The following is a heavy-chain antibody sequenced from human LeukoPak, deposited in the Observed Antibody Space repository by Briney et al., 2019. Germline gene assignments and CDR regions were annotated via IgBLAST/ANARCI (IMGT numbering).Heavy chain of an antibody. CDR1: GFTFSSYA. Sequence: GGSLRLSCAASGFTFSSYAMSWVRQAPGKGLEWVSAISGSGGSTYYADSVKGRFTISRDNSKNTLYLQMNSLRAEDTAVYYCAKGGYCSGGSCYFPDYWGQGTLVTVSS. CDR3: AKGGYCSGGSCYFPDY. D-gene: IGHD2-15*01. CDR2: ISGSGGST. V-gene: IGHV3-23*01. J-gene: IGHJ4*02.